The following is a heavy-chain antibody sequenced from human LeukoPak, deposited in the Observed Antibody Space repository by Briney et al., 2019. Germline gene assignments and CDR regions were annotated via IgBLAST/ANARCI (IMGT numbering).Heavy chain of an antibody. CDR3: ASTVTTVFDY. CDR2: IYYSGST. CDR1: GGSISSGGYY. Sequence: SETLSLTCTVSGGSISSGGYYWSWIRQHPGKGLEWIGYIYYSGSTYYNPSLKSRVTISVDTSKNQFSLKLSSVTAADTAVYYCASTVTTVFDYWGQGTLVTVSS. J-gene: IGHJ4*02. V-gene: IGHV4-31*03. D-gene: IGHD4-17*01.